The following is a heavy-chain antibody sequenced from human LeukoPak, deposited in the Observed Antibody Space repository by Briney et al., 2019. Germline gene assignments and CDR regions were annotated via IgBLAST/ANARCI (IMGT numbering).Heavy chain of an antibody. Sequence: GASVKVSCKASGYTFTSYYMHWVRQAPGQGLEWMGIINPSGGSTSYAQKFQGRVTMTRDTSTSTVYMELSRLRSDDTAVYYCARVGSYYYDSSGYLGWGQGTLVTVSS. D-gene: IGHD3-22*01. CDR3: ARVGSYYYDSSGYLG. V-gene: IGHV1-46*01. CDR2: INPSGGST. CDR1: GYTFTSYY. J-gene: IGHJ4*02.